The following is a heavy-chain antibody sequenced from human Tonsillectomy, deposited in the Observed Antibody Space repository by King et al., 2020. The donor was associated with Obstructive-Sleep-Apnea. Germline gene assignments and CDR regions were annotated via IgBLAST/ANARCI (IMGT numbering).Heavy chain of an antibody. V-gene: IGHV1-46*02. J-gene: IGHJ3*01. CDR1: GYTFNNYY. D-gene: IGHD1-1*01. CDR2: FNPSLGST. CDR3: ARAAHPYNWKDLPTLTLTSPFDV. Sequence: QLVQSGAEVKKPGASVKVSCEASGYTFNNYYVHFVRQVPGQGLEWMGLFNPSLGSTTYAEMFQDRLTLTGDTSTGTASTGTVYLELSSLRPDDTAVYFCARAAHPYNWKDLPTLTLTSPFDVWGQGTVVTVSS.